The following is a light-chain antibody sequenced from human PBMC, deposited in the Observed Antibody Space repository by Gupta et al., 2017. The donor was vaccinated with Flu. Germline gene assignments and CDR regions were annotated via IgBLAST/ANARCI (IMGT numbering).Light chain of an antibody. CDR2: QAT. J-gene: IGKJ1*01. CDR1: QGLVYSDGNTY. CDR3: MQGAHWPWA. V-gene: IGKV2-30*01. Sequence: EVVMTHSPLSLPVTLGQPASISCRPSQGLVYSDGNTYLHWFQQRPGQPPRRLTYQATYRDSGVPDRCSGSGSGNDFTLKSSRVEAEDVGIYFCMQGAHWPWAFGQGTTVEIK.